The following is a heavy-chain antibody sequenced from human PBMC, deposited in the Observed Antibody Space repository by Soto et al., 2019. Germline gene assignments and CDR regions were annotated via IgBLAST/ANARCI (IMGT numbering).Heavy chain of an antibody. CDR3: ARSVEWELLRFLDY. Sequence: PSETLSLTCTVSGGSVSSGSYYWSWIRQPPGKGLEWIGYIYYSGSTNYNPSLKSRVTISVDTSKNQFSLKLSSVTAADTAVYYCARSVEWELLRFLDYWGQGTLVTVSS. J-gene: IGHJ4*02. CDR2: IYYSGST. D-gene: IGHD1-26*01. V-gene: IGHV4-61*01. CDR1: GGSVSSGSYY.